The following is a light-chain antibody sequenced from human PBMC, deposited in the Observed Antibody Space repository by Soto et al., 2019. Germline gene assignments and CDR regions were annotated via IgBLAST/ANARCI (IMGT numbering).Light chain of an antibody. CDR3: QQFNTYPLT. CDR1: QSISTW. CDR2: KAS. V-gene: IGKV1-5*03. J-gene: IGKJ4*01. Sequence: DIQMTQSPSTLSASVGDRVTITCRASQSISTWLAWYQKKPGKAPKLLIYKASNLEDEVPSRFSGSGSGTEFTITISSLQPDDFATYYCQQFNTYPLTFGGGTTVEIK.